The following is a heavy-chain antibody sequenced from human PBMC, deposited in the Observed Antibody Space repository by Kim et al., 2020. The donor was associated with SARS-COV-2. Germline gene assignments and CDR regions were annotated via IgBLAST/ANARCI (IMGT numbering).Heavy chain of an antibody. D-gene: IGHD3-16*01. Sequence: RGRFTISGDNAKNTLYLEMNSLRDEDTALYYCARDNVGVGALYYYYGMDVWGQGTTVTVSS. V-gene: IGHV3-9*01. CDR3: ARDNVGVGALYYYYGMDV. J-gene: IGHJ6*02.